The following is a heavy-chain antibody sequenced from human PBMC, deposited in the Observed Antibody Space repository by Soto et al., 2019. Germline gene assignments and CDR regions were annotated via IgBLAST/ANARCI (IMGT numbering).Heavy chain of an antibody. V-gene: IGHV3-30*18. Sequence: PGGSLRLSCAASGYTFSSYGIHWVRQAPGKGLEWVAVISYDGSNKYYADSVKGRFTISRDNSKNTLYLQMNSLRAEDTAVYYCAKVSTTTPVLRYFDWLDYWGQGTLVTVSS. D-gene: IGHD3-9*01. CDR2: ISYDGSNK. CDR3: AKVSTTTPVLRYFDWLDY. J-gene: IGHJ4*02. CDR1: GYTFSSYG.